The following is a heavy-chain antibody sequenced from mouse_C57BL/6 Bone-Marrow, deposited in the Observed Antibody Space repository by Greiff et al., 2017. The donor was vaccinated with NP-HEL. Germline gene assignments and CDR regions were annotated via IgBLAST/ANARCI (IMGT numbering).Heavy chain of an antibody. D-gene: IGHD2-4*01. CDR1: GFTFSSYA. J-gene: IGHJ4*01. CDR2: ISDGGSYT. Sequence: EVKLVESGGGLVKPGGSLKLSCAASGFTFSSYAMSWVRQTPEKRLEWVATISDGGSYTYYPDNVKGRFTISRDNAKNNLYLQMSHLKSEDTAMYYCARRDYDYDAEYYAMDYWGQGTSVTVSS. V-gene: IGHV5-4*03. CDR3: ARRDYDYDAEYYAMDY.